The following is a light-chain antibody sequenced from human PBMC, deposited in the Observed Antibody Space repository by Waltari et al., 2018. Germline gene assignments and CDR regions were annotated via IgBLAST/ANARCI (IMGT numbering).Light chain of an antibody. CDR1: QSVTAN. Sequence: SCRASQSVTANLAWYQQKPGQAPRLLIYGVSFRATDIPARFSGSGSGTGFTLTISSLQSEDFATYYCQHYNNWPLTFGGGTKVEIK. CDR2: GVS. CDR3: QHYNNWPLT. V-gene: IGKV3-15*01. J-gene: IGKJ4*01.